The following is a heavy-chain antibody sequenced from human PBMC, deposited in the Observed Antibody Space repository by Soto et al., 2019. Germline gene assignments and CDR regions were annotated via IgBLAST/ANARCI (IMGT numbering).Heavy chain of an antibody. J-gene: IGHJ5*02. CDR3: AARIVGAKFDA. V-gene: IGHV4-31*03. CDR1: GGSISSGGYY. CDR2: IYYSGST. Sequence: PSETLCLTCTVSGGSISSGGYYWSWIRQHPGKGLEWIGYIYYSGSTYYNPSLKSRVTISVDTSKNQFSLKLSSVTAADTAVYYCAARIVGAKFDAWGQGTLGTVSS. D-gene: IGHD1-26*01.